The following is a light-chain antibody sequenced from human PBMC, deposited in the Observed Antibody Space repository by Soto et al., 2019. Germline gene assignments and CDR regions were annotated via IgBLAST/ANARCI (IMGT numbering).Light chain of an antibody. Sequence: NFRLTQPHSVSESPGKRVTISCTRSSGSIATNYVQWFQQRPGSAPTTVIYEDNQRPSGVPDRFSGSIDSSSNSASLTISGLKTEDEADYYCQSYDDSNQRVFGGGTQLTVL. V-gene: IGLV6-57*03. J-gene: IGLJ3*02. CDR2: EDN. CDR3: QSYDDSNQRV. CDR1: SGSIATNY.